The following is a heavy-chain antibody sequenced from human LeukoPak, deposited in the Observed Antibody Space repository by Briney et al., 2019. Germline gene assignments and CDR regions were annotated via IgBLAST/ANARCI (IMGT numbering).Heavy chain of an antibody. CDR1: GYTFTSYD. Sequence: GASVKVSCKASGYTFTSYDINWVRQATGQGLEWMGWMNPNSGNTGYAQKFQGRVTMTRNTSISTAYMELSSLRSEDTAVYYCARSNKGLLWFGELRSRNFDYWGQGTLVAVSS. D-gene: IGHD3-10*01. J-gene: IGHJ4*02. CDR3: ARSNKGLLWFGELRSRNFDY. CDR2: MNPNSGNT. V-gene: IGHV1-8*01.